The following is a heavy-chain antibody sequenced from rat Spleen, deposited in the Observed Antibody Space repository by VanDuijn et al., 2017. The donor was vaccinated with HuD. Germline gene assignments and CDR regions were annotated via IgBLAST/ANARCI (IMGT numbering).Heavy chain of an antibody. D-gene: IGHD1-11*01. J-gene: IGHJ2*01. CDR1: GFTFSDYY. CDR3: ARPTTEAPFDY. Sequence: EVQLVESDGGLVQPGRSMKLSCAASGFTFSDYYMAWVRQAPKKGLEWVAYISTAGSRTYYRDSVKGRFTISRDNAKSTIYLQMDSLRSEDTATYYCARPTTEAPFDYWGQGVMVTVSS. V-gene: IGHV5-25*01. CDR2: ISTAGSRT.